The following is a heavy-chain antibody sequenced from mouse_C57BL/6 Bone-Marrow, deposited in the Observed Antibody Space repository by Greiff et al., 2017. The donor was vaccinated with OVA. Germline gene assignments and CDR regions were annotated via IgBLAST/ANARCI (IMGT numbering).Heavy chain of an antibody. J-gene: IGHJ3*01. Sequence: VQLKESGGGLVQSGRSLRLSCATSGFTFSDFYMEWVRQAPGKGLEWIAASRNKANDYTTEYSATVKGRFIVSRDTSQSILYLQMNALRAEDTAIYYCARGSDYDEGTWFAYWGQGTLVTVSA. CDR2: SRNKANDYTT. CDR1: GFTFSDFY. D-gene: IGHD2-4*01. CDR3: ARGSDYDEGTWFAY. V-gene: IGHV7-1*01.